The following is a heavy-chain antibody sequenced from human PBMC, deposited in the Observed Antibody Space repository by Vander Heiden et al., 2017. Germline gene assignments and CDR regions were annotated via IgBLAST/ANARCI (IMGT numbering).Heavy chain of an antibody. D-gene: IGHD1-1*01. V-gene: IGHV3-33*01. Sequence: QVQLVESGGGVVQPGRSLRLSCAASGFTFSSFGMHRVRQAAGKGLEWVAVIWDDGSNKCYADSVKGRVTISRDNSKNTLYLQMNSLRAEDTAVYYCAGSNVEFDYFDYWGQGTLVTVSS. CDR2: IWDDGSNK. CDR1: GFTFSSFG. CDR3: AGSNVEFDYFDY. J-gene: IGHJ4*02.